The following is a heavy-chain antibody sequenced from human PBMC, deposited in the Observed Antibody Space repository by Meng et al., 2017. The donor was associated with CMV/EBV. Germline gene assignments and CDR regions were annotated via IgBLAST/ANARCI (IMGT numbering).Heavy chain of an antibody. D-gene: IGHD3-3*01. CDR1: GDTHGKYV. CDR2: IIPMRATT. Sequence: SVKVSCKASGDTHGKYVTSWVRQAPGQGLEWMGGIIPMRATTNYAQTFQGRVTITADKSTATVYMELSSLRSEDTAVYFCVGSEEFYHFRSGWEWYYHYGLDVWGPGTTVTVSS. CDR3: VGSEEFYHFRSGWEWYYHYGLDV. J-gene: IGHJ6*02. V-gene: IGHV1-69*10.